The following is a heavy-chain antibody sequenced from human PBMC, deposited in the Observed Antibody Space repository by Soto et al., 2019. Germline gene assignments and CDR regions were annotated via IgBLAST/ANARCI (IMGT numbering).Heavy chain of an antibody. J-gene: IGHJ4*02. CDR1: GGSFSGYY. Sequence: QVQLQQWGAGLLKPSETLSLTCAVYGGSFSGYYWTWIRQPPGTGLEWLGEINHSGSTNYNPSLKSRFTISVDTSKNQFSLKLTSVTAADTAVYYCARDKITGLFDYWGQGTLVTVSS. D-gene: IGHD2-8*02. CDR3: ARDKITGLFDY. V-gene: IGHV4-34*01. CDR2: INHSGST.